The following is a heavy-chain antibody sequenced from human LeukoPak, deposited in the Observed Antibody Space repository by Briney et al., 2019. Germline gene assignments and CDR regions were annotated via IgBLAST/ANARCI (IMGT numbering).Heavy chain of an antibody. CDR1: GGSISSSNW. D-gene: IGHD1-26*01. J-gene: IGHJ5*02. CDR3: ARSGSYYGDWFDP. CDR2: IYHSGST. V-gene: IGHV4-4*02. Sequence: SETLSLTCAVSGGSISSSNWWGWVRPPPGKGLEWIGEIYHSGSTNYNPSLKSRVTISVDKSKNQFSLKLSSVTAADTAVYYCARSGSYYGDWFDPWGQGTLVTVSS.